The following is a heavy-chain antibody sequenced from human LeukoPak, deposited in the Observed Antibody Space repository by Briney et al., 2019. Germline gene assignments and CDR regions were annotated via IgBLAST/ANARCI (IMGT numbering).Heavy chain of an antibody. D-gene: IGHD6-13*01. Sequence: PGGSLRLSCAASGFTFDDYGMSWVRQAPGKGLEWVSGINWNGGSTGYADSVKGRFTISRDNAKNSLYLQMNSLRAEDTALYYCARGTLKAAATDFDYSGQGTLVTVSS. CDR1: GFTFDDYG. V-gene: IGHV3-20*04. CDR2: INWNGGST. J-gene: IGHJ4*02. CDR3: ARGTLKAAATDFDY.